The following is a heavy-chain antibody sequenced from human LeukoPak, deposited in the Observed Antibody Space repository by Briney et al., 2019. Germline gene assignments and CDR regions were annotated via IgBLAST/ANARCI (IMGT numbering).Heavy chain of an antibody. CDR3: ARAPGYSSSWYL. J-gene: IGHJ5*02. D-gene: IGHD6-13*01. CDR2: INHSGST. V-gene: IGHV4-34*01. CDR1: GGSFSGYY. Sequence: SETLSLTCAVYGGSFSGYYWSWIRQPPGKGLEWIGEINHSGSTNYNPSLKSRVTISVDTSKNQFSLKLSSVTAADTAVYYCARAPGYSSSWYLWGQGTLVTVSS.